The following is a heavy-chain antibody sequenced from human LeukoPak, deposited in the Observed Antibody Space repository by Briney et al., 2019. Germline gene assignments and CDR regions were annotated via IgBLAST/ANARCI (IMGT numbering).Heavy chain of an antibody. D-gene: IGHD2-2*03. Sequence: SETLSLTCAVHGTSFTSYYWSWLRQTPGKGLDWIGEINHTGRTHYNPSLKSRVTISVDTSKNRFSLRLSSVTAADTAVYYCARHGSTDYFDYWGQGTLVTVSS. J-gene: IGHJ4*02. V-gene: IGHV4-34*01. CDR2: INHTGRT. CDR3: ARHGSTDYFDY. CDR1: GTSFTSYY.